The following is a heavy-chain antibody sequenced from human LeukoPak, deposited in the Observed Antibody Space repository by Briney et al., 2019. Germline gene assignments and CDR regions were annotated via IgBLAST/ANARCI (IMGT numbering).Heavy chain of an antibody. J-gene: IGHJ6*04. Sequence: SVKVSCKASGYTFTSYYMHWVRQAPGQGLEWMGVFIPILGTANSTQKFQDRVTITADISTNTVYMELSSLRSEGTAVYFCAGIPVFGVVLHQEPVWGKGTTVTISS. V-gene: IGHV1-69*10. CDR2: FIPILGTA. CDR3: AGIPVFGVVLHQEPV. CDR1: GYTFTSYY. D-gene: IGHD3-3*01.